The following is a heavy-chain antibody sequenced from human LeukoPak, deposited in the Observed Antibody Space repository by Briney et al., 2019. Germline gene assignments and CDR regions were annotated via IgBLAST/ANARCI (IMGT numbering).Heavy chain of an antibody. Sequence: SETLSLTCVVSGGSISSGGYSWSWIRQPPGKGLEWIGYIYHSGSTYYNPSLKSRVTISVDRSKNQFSLKLSSVTAADTAVYYCARSPFAPYYYGSGSYYWFDPWGQGTLVTVSS. J-gene: IGHJ5*02. CDR3: ARSPFAPYYYGSGSYYWFDP. CDR2: IYHSGST. CDR1: GGSISSGGYS. V-gene: IGHV4-30-2*02. D-gene: IGHD3-10*01.